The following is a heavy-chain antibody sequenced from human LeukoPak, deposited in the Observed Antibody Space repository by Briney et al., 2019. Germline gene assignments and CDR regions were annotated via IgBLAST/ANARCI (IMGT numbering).Heavy chain of an antibody. Sequence: SETPSLTRAVHGGYLRGYYWSWIRQPSGKGLEWIGEINNRRSNNYNPHLKSRVTISVDTSKNQFSLKLSAVTAADTAVYYCARGLRYNRNYGRGGAFDIWGQGTMVTVST. J-gene: IGHJ3*02. V-gene: IGHV4-34*01. CDR1: GGYLRGYY. D-gene: IGHD1-7*01. CDR3: ARGLRYNRNYGRGGAFDI. CDR2: INNRRSN.